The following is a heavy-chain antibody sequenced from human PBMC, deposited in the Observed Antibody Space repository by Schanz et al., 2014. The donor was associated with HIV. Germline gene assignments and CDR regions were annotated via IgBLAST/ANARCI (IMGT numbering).Heavy chain of an antibody. J-gene: IGHJ4*02. V-gene: IGHV3-66*01. CDR2: IYSGGST. CDR1: GFTFSSYW. Sequence: VQLVESGGGLVQPGGSLRLSCAASGFTFSSYWMHWVRQAPGKGLEWVSVIYSGGSTYYADSVKGRFTISRDNSKNTLYLQMNSLRVEDTAVYYCANEEVPNDYWGQGTLVTVSS. CDR3: ANEEVPNDY.